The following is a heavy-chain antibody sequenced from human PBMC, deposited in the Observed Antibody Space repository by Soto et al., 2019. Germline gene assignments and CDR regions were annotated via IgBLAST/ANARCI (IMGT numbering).Heavy chain of an antibody. J-gene: IGHJ5*02. Sequence: ETLSLTCTVSGGSISSYYWSWIRQPPGKGLEWIGYIYYSGSTNYNPSLKSRVTISVDTSKNQFSLKLSSVTAADTAVYYCARGGDYDILTGYLNWFDPWGQGTLVTVSS. CDR2: IYYSGST. CDR1: GGSISSYY. V-gene: IGHV4-59*01. CDR3: ARGGDYDILTGYLNWFDP. D-gene: IGHD3-9*01.